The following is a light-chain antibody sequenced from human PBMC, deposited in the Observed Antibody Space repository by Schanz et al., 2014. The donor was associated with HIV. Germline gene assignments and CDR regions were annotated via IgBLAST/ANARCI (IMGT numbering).Light chain of an antibody. CDR3: SSYGGNNDLV. J-gene: IGLJ2*01. CDR1: TSNIGAGYD. V-gene: IGLV1-40*01. Sequence: QSVLTQPPSVSGAPGQRVSISCSGNTSNIGAGYDVHWYVQLPGTAPKLLIYGNNNRPSGVPDRFSGSKSGTSASLAISGLQAEDEADYYCSSYGGNNDLVFGGGTKLTVL. CDR2: GNN.